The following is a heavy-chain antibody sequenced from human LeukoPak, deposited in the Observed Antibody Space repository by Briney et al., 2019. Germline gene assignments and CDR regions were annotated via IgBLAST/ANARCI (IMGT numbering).Heavy chain of an antibody. V-gene: IGHV4-61*01. CDR2: IHYSGST. CDR1: GGSVSSNSYY. CDR3: ARDFNYYGSGSFWFDP. D-gene: IGHD3-10*01. J-gene: IGHJ5*02. Sequence: SETLSLTCTVSGGSVSSNSYYWSWIRQPPGKGLEWIGYIHYSGSTNYNPSLKSRVTISLDTSKNQFSLKLSSVTAADTAVCYCARDFNYYGSGSFWFDPRGQGTLVTVSS.